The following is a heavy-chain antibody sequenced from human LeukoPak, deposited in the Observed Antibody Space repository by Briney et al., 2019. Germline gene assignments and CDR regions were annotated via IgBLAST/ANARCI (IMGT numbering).Heavy chain of an antibody. J-gene: IGHJ6*03. V-gene: IGHV1-46*01. CDR2: ISPSGGST. CDR1: GYTFTSNY. Sequence: ASVKVSCKAFGYTFTSNYMHWVRQAPGQGPEWMGVISPSGGSTTYAQKFQGRVTPTRDMSTSTDYLELSSLRSEDTAVYYCARVDYSSSWSRVNYYYYMDVWGKGTTVTISS. CDR3: ARVDYSSSWSRVNYYYYMDV. D-gene: IGHD6-13*01.